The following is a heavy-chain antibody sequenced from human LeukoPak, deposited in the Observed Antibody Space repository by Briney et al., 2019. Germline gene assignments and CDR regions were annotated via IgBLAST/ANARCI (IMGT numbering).Heavy chain of an antibody. V-gene: IGHV1-8*01. D-gene: IGHD6-13*01. CDR3: ARGNTYSSSWYAYYYYMDV. Sequence: GASVKVSCKASGYTFTSSDINWVRQATGQGLEWMGWMNPNSGNTGYAQKFQGRVTMTRNTSISTAYMELSSLRSEDTAVYYCARGNTYSSSWYAYYYYMDVWGKGTTVTVSS. J-gene: IGHJ6*03. CDR1: GYTFTSSD. CDR2: MNPNSGNT.